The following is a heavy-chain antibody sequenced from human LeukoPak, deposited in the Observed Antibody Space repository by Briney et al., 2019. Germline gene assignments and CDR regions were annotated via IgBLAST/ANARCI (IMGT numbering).Heavy chain of an antibody. CDR2: INPSGGTT. CDR3: ARTSDYVNSFDY. CDR1: GYTFTSYY. Sequence: ASVKVSCKSSGYTFTSYYIHWVRQAPGQRLDWMGIINPSGGTTTYAQKFQGRVTMTRDTSTSTVYMELSSLRSEDTAVYYCARTSDYVNSFDYWGQGTLVTVSS. J-gene: IGHJ4*02. V-gene: IGHV1-46*01. D-gene: IGHD3-16*01.